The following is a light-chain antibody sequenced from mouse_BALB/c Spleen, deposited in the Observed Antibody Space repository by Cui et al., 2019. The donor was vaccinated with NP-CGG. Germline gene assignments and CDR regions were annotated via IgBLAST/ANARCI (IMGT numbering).Light chain of an antibody. V-gene: IGLV1*01. CDR3: ALWYSNHWV. CDR1: TGAVTTSNY. CDR2: STN. J-gene: IGLJ1*01. Sequence: HAVATHETALTTSPGETVTPTCRSSTGAVTTSNYANWVQEKPDHLFTGLIGSTNNRAPGVPARFSGSLIGDKAALTITGAQTEDEAIYFCALWYSNHWVFGGGTKLTVL.